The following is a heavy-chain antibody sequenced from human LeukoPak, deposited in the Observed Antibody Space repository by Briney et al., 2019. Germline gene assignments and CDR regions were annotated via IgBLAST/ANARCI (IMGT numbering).Heavy chain of an antibody. D-gene: IGHD1-26*01. CDR2: IFYSGST. CDR3: ARLWSGSFYFDS. J-gene: IGHJ4*02. Sequence: SETLSLTCAVSGDSIRSYYWTWIRQPPGKALEWIGYIFYSGSTNYNPALKSRVSISVDTSTNQLFLRLNSVTAADTAVYFCARLWSGSFYFDSWGQGTLVTVSS. V-gene: IGHV4-59*12. CDR1: GDSIRSYY.